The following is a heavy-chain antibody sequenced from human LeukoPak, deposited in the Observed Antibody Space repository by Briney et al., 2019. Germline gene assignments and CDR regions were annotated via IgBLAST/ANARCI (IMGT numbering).Heavy chain of an antibody. J-gene: IGHJ6*03. D-gene: IGHD6-13*01. CDR3: ARDSSSWIYYYYYYMDV. CDR1: GFTFSSYW. CDR2: IKQDGSEK. Sequence: GGSLRLSCAASGFTFSSYWTSWVRQAPGKGLEWVANIKQDGSEKYYVDSVKGRFTISRDNAKNSLHLQMNSLRAEDTAVYYCARDSSSWIYYYYYYMDVWGKGTTVTVSS. V-gene: IGHV3-7*01.